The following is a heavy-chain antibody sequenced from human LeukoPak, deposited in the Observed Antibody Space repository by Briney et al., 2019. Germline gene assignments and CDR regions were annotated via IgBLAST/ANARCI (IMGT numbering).Heavy chain of an antibody. CDR3: ARGPRYSGYDPFDY. J-gene: IGHJ4*02. V-gene: IGHV3-21*01. Sequence: GGSLRLSCAASGFTFSSYSMNWVRQAPGKGLEGVSSISSSSSYIYYADSVKGRFTISRDNAKNSLYLQMNSLRAEDTAVYYCARGPRYSGYDPFDYWGQGALVTVSS. D-gene: IGHD5-12*01. CDR1: GFTFSSYS. CDR2: ISSSSSYI.